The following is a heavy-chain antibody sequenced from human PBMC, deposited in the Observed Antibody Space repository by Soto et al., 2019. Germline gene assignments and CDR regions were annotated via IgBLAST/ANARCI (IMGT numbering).Heavy chain of an antibody. CDR1: GGSISSGGYY. D-gene: IGHD3-22*01. J-gene: IGHJ4*02. CDR2: IYYSGST. CDR3: ARDRGSSGYVDYFDY. Sequence: QVQLQESGPGLVKPSQTLSLTCTVSGGSISSGGYYWSWIRQHPGKGLEWIGYIYYSGSTYYNPSLKSRVTISVDTSKNQFSLKLSSVTAADTAVYYCARDRGSSGYVDYFDYWGQGTLVTVSS. V-gene: IGHV4-31*03.